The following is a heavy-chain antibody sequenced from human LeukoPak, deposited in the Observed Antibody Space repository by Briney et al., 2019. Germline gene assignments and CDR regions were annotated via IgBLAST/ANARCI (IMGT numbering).Heavy chain of an antibody. J-gene: IGHJ6*02. Sequence: SETLSLTCTVSGGSISSYYWSWIRQPAGKGLEWIGRIYTSGSTNYNPSLKSRVTMSVDTSKNQFSLKLRFVTAADTVIYYCARLIGTSYYFYDVDVWGQGTTVTVSS. V-gene: IGHV4-4*07. CDR1: GGSISSYY. D-gene: IGHD4-23*01. CDR2: IYTSGST. CDR3: ARLIGTSYYFYDVDV.